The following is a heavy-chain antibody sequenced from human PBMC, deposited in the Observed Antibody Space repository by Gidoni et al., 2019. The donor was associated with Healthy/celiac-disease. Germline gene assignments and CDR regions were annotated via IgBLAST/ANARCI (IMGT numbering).Heavy chain of an antibody. J-gene: IGHJ4*02. CDR1: GFTVSSNY. Sequence: EVQLVESGGGLIQPGGSLRLSCAASGFTVSSNYMSWVRQAPGKGLEWVSVIYSGGSTYYADSVKGRFTISRDNSKNTLYLQMNSLRAEDTAVYYCARLRSSGPEYYFDYWGQGTLVTVSS. CDR2: IYSGGST. CDR3: ARLRSSGPEYYFDY. V-gene: IGHV3-53*01. D-gene: IGHD6-19*01.